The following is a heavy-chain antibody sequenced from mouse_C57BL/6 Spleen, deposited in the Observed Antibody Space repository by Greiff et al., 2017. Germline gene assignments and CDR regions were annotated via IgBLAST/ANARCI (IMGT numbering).Heavy chain of an antibody. V-gene: IGHV1-62-2*01. CDR1: GYTFTEYT. J-gene: IGHJ3*01. CDR3: ARHEDDYYGSSYGFAY. Sequence: QVHVKQSGAELVKPGASVKLSCKASGYTFTEYTIHWVKQRSGQGLEWIGWFYPGSGSIKYNEKFKDKATLTADKSSSTVYMELSRLTSEDSAVYFCARHEDDYYGSSYGFAYWGQGTLVTVSA. CDR2: FYPGSGSI. D-gene: IGHD1-1*01.